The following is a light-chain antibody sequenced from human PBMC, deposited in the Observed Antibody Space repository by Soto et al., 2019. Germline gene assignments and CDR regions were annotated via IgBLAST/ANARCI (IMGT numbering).Light chain of an antibody. CDR1: SSDVGGYDF. Sequence: QSALTQPASVSGSPGQSITISCTGSSSDVGGYDFVSWYQQHPGKAPKLIIYEVRHRPSGISDRFSGSKSVHTASLTIFGLQAEDEDDYYCSSYTSVSTSCVFGTATKVTVL. J-gene: IGLJ1*01. V-gene: IGLV2-14*01. CDR2: EVR. CDR3: SSYTSVSTSCV.